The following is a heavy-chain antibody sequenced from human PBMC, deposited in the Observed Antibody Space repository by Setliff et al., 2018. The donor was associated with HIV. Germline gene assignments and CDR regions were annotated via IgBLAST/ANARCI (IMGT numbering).Heavy chain of an antibody. Sequence: SETLSLTCAVYGGSFSSYYWSWIRQPPGKGLEWIGEINHSGSTNYNPSLKSRVTISVDTSKNHFSLKLSSVTAADTAVYYCARVGHYYGSGSPFDPWGQGTLVTAPQ. D-gene: IGHD3-10*01. J-gene: IGHJ5*01. CDR3: ARVGHYYGSGSPFDP. CDR2: INHSGST. CDR1: GGSFSSYY. V-gene: IGHV4-34*01.